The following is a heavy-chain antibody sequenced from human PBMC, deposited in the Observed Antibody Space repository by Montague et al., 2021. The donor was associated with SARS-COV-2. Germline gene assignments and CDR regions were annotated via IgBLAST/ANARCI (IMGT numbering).Heavy chain of an antibody. CDR2: MRLCGDX. J-gene: IGHJ4*02. V-gene: IGHV4-30-4*01. CDR1: GDAIISGDYY. D-gene: IGHD3-10*01. Sequence: TLSLTCTVSGDAIISGDYYWTWVRQPPGKGLEWIGYMRLCGDXHYXPSLKGRVSISIDTTKNQFSLKLNSVTAADTAVYYCARDRGLGVAENFDCWGQGTLVTVSS. CDR3: ARDRGLGVAENFDC.